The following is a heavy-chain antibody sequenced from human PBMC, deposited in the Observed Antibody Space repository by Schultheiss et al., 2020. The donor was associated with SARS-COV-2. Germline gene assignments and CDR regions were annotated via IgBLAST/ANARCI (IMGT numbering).Heavy chain of an antibody. CDR3: AKAQPWYGERINADAFDI. J-gene: IGHJ3*02. V-gene: IGHV3-64*01. D-gene: IGHD4-17*01. CDR1: GFTFSSYA. CDR2: ITSNGGST. Sequence: GGSLRLSCAASGFTFSSYAMHWVRQAPGKGLEYVSAITSNGGSTYYASSVKGRFTISRDNAKNSLYLQMNSLRAEDTALYYCAKAQPWYGERINADAFDIWGQGTMVTVSS.